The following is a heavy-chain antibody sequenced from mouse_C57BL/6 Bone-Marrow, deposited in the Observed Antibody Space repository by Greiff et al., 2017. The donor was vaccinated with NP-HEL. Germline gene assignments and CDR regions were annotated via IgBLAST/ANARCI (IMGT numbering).Heavy chain of an antibody. V-gene: IGHV1-55*01. Sequence: QVQLQQPGAELVKPGASVKMSCKASGYTFTSYGITWVKQRPGQGLEWIGDIYPGSGSTNYNEKFKSKATLTVDTSSSTAYMQLSSLTSEDSAVYYCARDDDGYYYAFDYWGQGTTLTVSS. CDR1: GYTFTSYG. D-gene: IGHD2-3*01. J-gene: IGHJ2*01. CDR3: ARDDDGYYYAFDY. CDR2: IYPGSGST.